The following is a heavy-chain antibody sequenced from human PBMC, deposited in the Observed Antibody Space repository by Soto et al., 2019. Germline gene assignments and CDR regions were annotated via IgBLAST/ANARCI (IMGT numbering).Heavy chain of an antibody. Sequence: GGYLRLSCAASGFTFSSYGMHWVRQAPGKGLEWVAVISYDGSNKYYADSVKGRFTISRDNSKNTLYLQMNSLRAEDTAVYYCAKKPHDYGDYMGYDSSGYVYGMDVWGQGTTVTVSS. CDR1: GFTFSSYG. D-gene: IGHD3-22*01. CDR2: ISYDGSNK. V-gene: IGHV3-30*18. CDR3: AKKPHDYGDYMGYDSSGYVYGMDV. J-gene: IGHJ6*02.